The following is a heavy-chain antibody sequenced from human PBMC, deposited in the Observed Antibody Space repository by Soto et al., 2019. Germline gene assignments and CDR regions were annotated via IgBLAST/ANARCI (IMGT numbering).Heavy chain of an antibody. CDR3: ARAAEYCSDGSCYGLRFDP. CDR2: IFRGGST. Sequence: EVQLVESGGGLVQPGGSLRLSCAASGVTVSSSFMSWVRQAPGKGLEWVSVIFRGGSTYHADSVKGRFTISRDSSKNTLYLQMNSLRFEDTAVYYCARAAEYCSDGSCYGLRFDPWGQGTLVTVSS. J-gene: IGHJ5*02. CDR1: GVTVSSSF. V-gene: IGHV3-66*01. D-gene: IGHD2-15*01.